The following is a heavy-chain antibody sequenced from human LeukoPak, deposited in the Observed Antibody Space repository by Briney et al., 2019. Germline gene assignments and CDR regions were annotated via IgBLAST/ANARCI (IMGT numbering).Heavy chain of an antibody. Sequence: PGRSLRLSCAASGFTFSSYAMHWVRQAPGKGLEWAAVISHDGSDKYYTDSVKGRFTISRDNSDNTLYLQMNSLRADDTAVYYCARAPDKYQLLFTYHWGQGTLVTVSS. V-gene: IGHV3-30*04. D-gene: IGHD2-2*01. J-gene: IGHJ5*02. CDR2: ISHDGSDK. CDR3: ARAPDKYQLLFTYH. CDR1: GFTFSSYA.